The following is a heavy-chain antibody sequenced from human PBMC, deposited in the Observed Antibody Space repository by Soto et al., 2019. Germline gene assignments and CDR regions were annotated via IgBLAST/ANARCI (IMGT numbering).Heavy chain of an antibody. CDR3: ARGVVVAASLPKENYYSSYGMDV. CDR2: IIPIFGTA. Sequence: QVQLVQSGAEVKKPGSSVKVSCKASGGTFSSYAISWVRQAPGQGLEWMGGIIPIFGTANYAQKFQGRVTITADESTSTAYMELSSLRSEDTAVYYCARGVVVAASLPKENYYSSYGMDVWGQGTTVTVSS. V-gene: IGHV1-69*01. J-gene: IGHJ6*02. D-gene: IGHD2-15*01. CDR1: GGTFSSYA.